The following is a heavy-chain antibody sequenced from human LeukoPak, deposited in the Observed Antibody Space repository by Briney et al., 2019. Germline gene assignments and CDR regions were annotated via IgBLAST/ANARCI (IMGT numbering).Heavy chain of an antibody. V-gene: IGHV3-23*01. CDR1: GFTFGSYA. Sequence: GGSLRLSCAASGFTFGSYAMAWVRQVPGKGLEWVSGLSGSGGSTYSADSVRGRFTTSRDNSKDTLFLQMTSLRVEDTAIYYCAKDFGGSDYDWYFDLWGRGTVVTVSS. CDR3: AKDFGGSDYDWYFDL. CDR2: LSGSGGST. D-gene: IGHD1-26*01. J-gene: IGHJ2*01.